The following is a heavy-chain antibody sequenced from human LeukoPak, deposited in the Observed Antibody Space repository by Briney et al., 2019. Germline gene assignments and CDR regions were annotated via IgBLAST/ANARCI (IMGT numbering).Heavy chain of an antibody. CDR2: FSNSGDET. Sequence: GGTLRLSCAASGFTFNNYGMGWVRQAPGKGLEWVSVFSNSGDETFYADSVKGRFTISRDNSKNTLYLQMNSLRAGDTAVYYCARGGAYDSWNYFDYWGQGALVTVSS. D-gene: IGHD5-12*01. V-gene: IGHV3-23*01. CDR3: ARGGAYDSWNYFDY. J-gene: IGHJ4*02. CDR1: GFTFNNYG.